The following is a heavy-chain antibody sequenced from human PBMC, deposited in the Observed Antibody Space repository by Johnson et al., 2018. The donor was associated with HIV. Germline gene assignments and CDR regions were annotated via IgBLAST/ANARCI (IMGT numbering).Heavy chain of an antibody. D-gene: IGHD6-13*01. CDR1: GFTVSSNY. Sequence: MLLVESGGGLVQPGGSLRLSCAASGFTVSSNYMSWVRQAPGKGLEWVSVIYSGGSTYYADSVKGRFTISRDNSKNTLYLQMNSLRAGDTAVYYCARAYGTSAAGTSGAFDIWGQGTMVTVSS. CDR2: IYSGGST. V-gene: IGHV3-66*01. J-gene: IGHJ3*02. CDR3: ARAYGTSAAGTSGAFDI.